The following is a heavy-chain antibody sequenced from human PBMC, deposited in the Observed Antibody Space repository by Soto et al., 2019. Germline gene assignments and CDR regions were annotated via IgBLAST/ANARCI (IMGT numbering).Heavy chain of an antibody. Sequence: ASVKVSFKASGYTFTSYDINWLRQATGQGLEWMGWMNPNSGNTGYAQKFQGRVTMTRNTSISTAYMELSSLRSEDTAVYYCARARKITIFGVVISTYYYYGMDVWGQGTTVTVSS. CDR1: GYTFTSYD. CDR3: ARARKITIFGVVISTYYYYGMDV. D-gene: IGHD3-3*01. CDR2: MNPNSGNT. V-gene: IGHV1-8*01. J-gene: IGHJ6*02.